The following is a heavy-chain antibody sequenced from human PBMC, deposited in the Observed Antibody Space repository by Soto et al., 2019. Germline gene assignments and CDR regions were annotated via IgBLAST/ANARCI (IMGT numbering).Heavy chain of an antibody. CDR2: IIPSFGTA. CDR3: ARDGDLITLGGVTPPHFDY. J-gene: IGHJ4*02. CDR1: GGTFSSYA. D-gene: IGHD3-16*01. V-gene: IGHV1-69*01. Sequence: QVQLVQSGAEVKKPGSSVKVSCKASGGTFSSYAISWVRQAPGQGLEWMGGIIPSFGTANYAQKFQGRVTITADESTSTAYMELSSLRSEDTAVYYCARDGDLITLGGVTPPHFDYGGQGTLVTVSS.